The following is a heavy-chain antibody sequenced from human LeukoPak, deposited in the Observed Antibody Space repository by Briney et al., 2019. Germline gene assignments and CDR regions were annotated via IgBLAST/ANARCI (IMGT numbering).Heavy chain of an antibody. J-gene: IGHJ4*02. Sequence: GGSLRLSCAASGFTFSSYAMSWVRQAPGKGLEWVANIKQDGSEKYYVDSVKGRFTISRDNAKNSLYLQMNSLRAEDTAVYYCARGKIAVAGTLSYYFDYWGQGTLVTVSS. D-gene: IGHD6-19*01. CDR3: ARGKIAVAGTLSYYFDY. V-gene: IGHV3-7*01. CDR1: GFTFSSYA. CDR2: IKQDGSEK.